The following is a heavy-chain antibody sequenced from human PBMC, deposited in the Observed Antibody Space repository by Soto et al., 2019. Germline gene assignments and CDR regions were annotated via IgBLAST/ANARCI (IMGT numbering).Heavy chain of an antibody. V-gene: IGHV3-23*01. J-gene: IGHJ6*02. CDR3: ASSLSPAGYYYYGMNV. CDR2: ISGSGGSA. D-gene: IGHD2-2*01. Sequence: SRVIQKTGKGLEWVSSISGSGGSAYYADSVKGRFTISRDNSKNTLYLQMRSLRAEDTAVYYCASSLSPAGYYYYGMNVSGQRISV.